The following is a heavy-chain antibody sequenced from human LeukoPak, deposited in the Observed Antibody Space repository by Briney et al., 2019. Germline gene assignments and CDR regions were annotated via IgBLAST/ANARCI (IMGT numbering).Heavy chain of an antibody. CDR1: GFTFSSYG. D-gene: IGHD6-13*01. CDR2: IRYDGSNK. J-gene: IGHJ5*02. CDR3: AKGYSSSWFSNWFDP. Sequence: QPGGSLRLSCAASGFTFSSYGMHWVRQAPGKGLEWVAFIRYDGSNKYYAGSVKGRFTISRDNSKNTLYLQMNSLRAEDTAVYYCAKGYSSSWFSNWFDPWGQGTLVTVSS. V-gene: IGHV3-30*02.